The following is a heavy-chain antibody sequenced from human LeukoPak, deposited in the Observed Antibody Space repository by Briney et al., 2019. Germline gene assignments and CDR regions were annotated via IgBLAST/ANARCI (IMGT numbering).Heavy chain of an antibody. D-gene: IGHD3-22*01. J-gene: IGHJ4*02. Sequence: ASVKVSCKASGYTFTGYYMHWVRQAPGQGPEWMGWINPNSGGTNYAQNFKGRVTMTRDTSINTAYMELSGLTSDDTALYYCARDSQTWFPRNSFDFWGQGFLVTVSS. CDR2: INPNSGGT. CDR3: ARDSQTWFPRNSFDF. CDR1: GYTFTGYY. V-gene: IGHV1-2*02.